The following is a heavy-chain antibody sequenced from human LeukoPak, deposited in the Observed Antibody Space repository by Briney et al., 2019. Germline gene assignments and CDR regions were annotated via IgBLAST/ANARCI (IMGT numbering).Heavy chain of an antibody. V-gene: IGHV3-23*01. CDR3: AKGAYSYGLPDWFDP. CDR2: ISSSGGST. Sequence: GGSMTLSCAASGFTFTSYAMSWVLHAPLKGTEWTSAISSSGGSTYYADSGKGRFTISRDNSNNTLYLQMNSLRAEDTAVYYCAKGAYSYGLPDWFDPWGQGTLVTVSS. D-gene: IGHD5-18*01. J-gene: IGHJ5*02. CDR1: GFTFTSYA.